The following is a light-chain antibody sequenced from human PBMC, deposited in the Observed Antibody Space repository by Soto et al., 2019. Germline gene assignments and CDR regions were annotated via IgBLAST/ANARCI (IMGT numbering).Light chain of an antibody. J-gene: IGKJ1*01. CDR1: QSISTW. CDR2: DAS. CDR3: QQYKNYWT. Sequence: DIQMTQSPSTLSASVGDRVTITCRASQSISTWLAWYQQRPGKAPKVLIYDASSLESGVPSRFSGSGSGTEFTLSISSLQPDDFATYYCQQYKNYWTLGQGTKVDIK. V-gene: IGKV1-5*01.